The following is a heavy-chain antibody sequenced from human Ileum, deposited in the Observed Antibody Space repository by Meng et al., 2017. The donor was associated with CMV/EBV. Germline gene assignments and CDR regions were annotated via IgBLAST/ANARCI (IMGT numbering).Heavy chain of an antibody. CDR1: GFTFTDFA. CDR2: ILAFGGQT. CDR3: ARRRDYFDS. J-gene: IGHJ4*02. V-gene: IGHV3-23*01. Sequence: GGSLRLSCAASGFTFTDFAMDWVRQAPGKGLEWVSAILAFGGQTYYADSVKGRFTISRDNSKNTLYLQMNSLRADDTAVYYCARRRDYFDSWGQGTLVTVSS.